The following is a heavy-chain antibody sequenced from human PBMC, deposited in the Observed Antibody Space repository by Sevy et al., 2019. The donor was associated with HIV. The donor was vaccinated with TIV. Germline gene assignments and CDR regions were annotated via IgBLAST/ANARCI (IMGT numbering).Heavy chain of an antibody. CDR2: IYTRGST. CDR3: ARVSRYGDYYYYYIDV. J-gene: IGHJ6*03. Sequence: SENLSLTCTVSGGSITDYYWAWIRQPAGRGLEWIGRIYTRGSTTYNPSLESRVSMSIDPPKKQFSLKLKSVTAADTAVYYCARVSRYGDYYYYYIDVWGKGTTVTVSS. V-gene: IGHV4-4*07. CDR1: GGSITDYY. D-gene: IGHD4-17*01.